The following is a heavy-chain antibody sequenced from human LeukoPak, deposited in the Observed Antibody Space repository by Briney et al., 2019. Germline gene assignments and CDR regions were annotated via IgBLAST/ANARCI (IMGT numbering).Heavy chain of an antibody. Sequence: PGGSLRLSCAASGFTFSSYSMNWVRQAPGKGLEWVSSISSSSSYIYYADSVKGRFTISRDNAKNSLYLQMNSLRAEDTAVYYCARESKSSRGGLHLFDYWGQGTLVTVSS. D-gene: IGHD2-15*01. CDR3: ARESKSSRGGLHLFDY. CDR2: ISSSSSYI. J-gene: IGHJ4*02. V-gene: IGHV3-21*01. CDR1: GFTFSSYS.